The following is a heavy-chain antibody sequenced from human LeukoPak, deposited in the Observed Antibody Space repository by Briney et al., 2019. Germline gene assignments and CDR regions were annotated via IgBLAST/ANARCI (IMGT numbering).Heavy chain of an antibody. CDR1: GFTFSSYG. CDR3: AKDPRGYSYGLFDY. Sequence: GGSLRLSCAASGFTFSSYGMHWVRQAPGKGLEWVAFIRYDGSNKYYADSVKGRFTISRDNSKNTLYLQMNSLRAEDTAVYYCAKDPRGYSYGLFDYWGQGTLVSVSS. CDR2: IRYDGSNK. J-gene: IGHJ4*02. V-gene: IGHV3-30*02. D-gene: IGHD5-18*01.